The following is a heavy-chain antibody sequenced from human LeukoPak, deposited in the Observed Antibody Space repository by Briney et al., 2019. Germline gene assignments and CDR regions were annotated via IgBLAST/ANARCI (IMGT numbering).Heavy chain of an antibody. CDR3: AGEDGSSWSEFDY. J-gene: IGHJ4*02. V-gene: IGHV3-21*01. CDR1: GFTFSSYS. D-gene: IGHD6-13*01. Sequence: GGSLRLSCAASGFTFSSYSMNWVRQAPGKGLEWVSSISSSSSYIYYADSVKGRFTISRDNAKDSLYLQMNSLRAEDTAVYYCAGEDGSSWSEFDYWGQGTLVTVSS. CDR2: ISSSSSYI.